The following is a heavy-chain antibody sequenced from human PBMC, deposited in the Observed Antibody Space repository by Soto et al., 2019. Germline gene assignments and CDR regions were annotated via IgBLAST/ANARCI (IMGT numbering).Heavy chain of an antibody. V-gene: IGHV1-69*06. CDR1: GGTFSSYA. D-gene: IGHD5-18*01. J-gene: IGHJ5*02. Sequence: SVKVSCKASGGTFSSYAISWVRQAPGQGLEWMGGIIPIFGTANYAQKFQGRVTITADKSTSTAYMELSSLRSEDTAVYYCASEDSCGRTSYWFDPWGQGTLVTVSS. CDR3: ASEDSCGRTSYWFDP. CDR2: IIPIFGTA.